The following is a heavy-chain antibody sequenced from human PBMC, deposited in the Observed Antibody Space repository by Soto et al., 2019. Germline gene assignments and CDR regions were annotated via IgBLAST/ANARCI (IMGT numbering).Heavy chain of an antibody. D-gene: IGHD1-26*01. CDR2: ISSSSSTI. J-gene: IGHJ5*02. CDR1: GFTFSSYS. CDR3: AREGGNLNWFDP. Sequence: EVQLVESGGGLVQPGGSLRLSCAASGFTFSSYSMNWVRQAPGKGLEWVSYISSSSSTIYYADSVKGRFTISRDNAKNTLYLLMNSLRDEDTAVYCCAREGGNLNWFDPWGQGTLVTVSS. V-gene: IGHV3-48*02.